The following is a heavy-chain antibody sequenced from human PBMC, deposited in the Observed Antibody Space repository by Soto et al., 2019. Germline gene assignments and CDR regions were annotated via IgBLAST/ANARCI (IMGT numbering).Heavy chain of an antibody. CDR1: GFTFSSYA. J-gene: IGHJ2*01. V-gene: IGHV3-23*01. Sequence: EVQLLESGGGLVQPGGSLRLSCAASGFTFSSYAMSWVRQAPGKGLEWVSAISGSGGSTYYADSVKGRFTISRDNSKNTLYLQMNSLRADDTAVYYCAKRITGTPKGWYVDLWGRGTLVTVSS. CDR2: ISGSGGST. D-gene: IGHD1-7*01. CDR3: AKRITGTPKGWYVDL.